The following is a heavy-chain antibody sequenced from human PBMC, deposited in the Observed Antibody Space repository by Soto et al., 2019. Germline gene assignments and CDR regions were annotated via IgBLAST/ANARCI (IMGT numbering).Heavy chain of an antibody. V-gene: IGHV3-30-3*01. J-gene: IGHJ4*02. D-gene: IGHD2-2*01. CDR3: ARDRPEGIVVVPAAMVVQSGPDY. CDR2: ISYDGSNK. CDR1: GFTFSSYA. Sequence: GGSLRLSCAASGFTFSSYAMHWVRQAPGKGLEWVAVISYDGSNKYYADSVKGRFTISRDNSKNTLYLQMNSLRAEDTAVYYCARDRPEGIVVVPAAMVVQSGPDYWGQGTLVTVSS.